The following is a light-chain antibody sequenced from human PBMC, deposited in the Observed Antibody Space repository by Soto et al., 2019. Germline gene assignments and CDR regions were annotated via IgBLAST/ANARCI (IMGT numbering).Light chain of an antibody. Sequence: DIQMTQSPSTLSGSVGDTVTITCRASQTISSWLAWYQQKPGKAPQLLINKASTLKSGVPSRFSGSGSGTEFTLTISSLQPDDFATYYCQHYSSYSEAFGQGTKVELK. CDR2: KAS. CDR3: QHYSSYSEA. J-gene: IGKJ1*01. CDR1: QTISSW. V-gene: IGKV1-5*03.